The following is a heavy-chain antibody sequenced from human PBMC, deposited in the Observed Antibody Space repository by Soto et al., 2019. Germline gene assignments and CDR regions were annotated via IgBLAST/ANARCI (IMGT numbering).Heavy chain of an antibody. J-gene: IGHJ4*02. CDR1: GFTFSSHS. Sequence: GGSLRLSCAASGFTFSSHSMNWVRQAPGKGLEWVALISHDSNFIYYADSLKGRFTISRDNDKNSVFLQMNSLGTEDTALYYCVRERGWQLYFDYWGQGAQVTVSS. D-gene: IGHD1-1*01. V-gene: IGHV3-21*01. CDR2: ISHDSNFI. CDR3: VRERGWQLYFDY.